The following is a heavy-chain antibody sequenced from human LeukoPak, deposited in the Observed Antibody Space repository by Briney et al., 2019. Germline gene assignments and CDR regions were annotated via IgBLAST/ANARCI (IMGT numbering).Heavy chain of an antibody. J-gene: IGHJ4*02. CDR2: INHSGST. CDR1: GGSFSGYY. CDR3: ARVVGDDIVVVPAARTFDY. V-gene: IGHV4-34*01. Sequence: SETLSLTCAVYGGSFSGYYWSWIRQPPGKGLEWIGEINHSGSTNYNPSLKSRVTISVDTSKNQFSLKLSSVTAADTAVYYCARVVGDDIVVVPAARTFDYWGQGTLVTVSS. D-gene: IGHD2-2*01.